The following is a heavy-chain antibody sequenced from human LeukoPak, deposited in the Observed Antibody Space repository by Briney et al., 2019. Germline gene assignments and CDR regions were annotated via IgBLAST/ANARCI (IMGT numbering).Heavy chain of an antibody. Sequence: SETLSLTCTVSGGSISSFYWSWIRQPPGKGLEWIGYIYYSGSTNYNPSLKSRVTISVDTSKNQFSLRLSSVTAADTAVYYCARQRAGPLHYFDYWGQGTLVTVSS. CDR3: ARQRAGPLHYFDY. V-gene: IGHV4-59*08. D-gene: IGHD1-26*01. CDR1: GGSISSFY. CDR2: IYYSGST. J-gene: IGHJ4*02.